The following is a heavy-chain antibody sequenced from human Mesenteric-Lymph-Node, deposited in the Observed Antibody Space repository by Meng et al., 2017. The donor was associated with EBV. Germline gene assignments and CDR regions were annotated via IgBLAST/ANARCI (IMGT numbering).Heavy chain of an antibody. J-gene: IGHJ4*02. D-gene: IGHD3-3*01. CDR3: ARGTIFGIVVTYFDY. V-gene: IGHV4-34*01. CDR2: ISQSGDT. Sequence: QVQLHPAVAGLLEPSETLSLTCAASGWSFSGYHWSWIRQPPGKGLEYIGEISQSGDTNYNPSLKSRVTISVDTSRNQFSLKMRSVTAADTAVYYCARGTIFGIVVTYFDYWSQGNLVTVSS. CDR1: GWSFSGYH.